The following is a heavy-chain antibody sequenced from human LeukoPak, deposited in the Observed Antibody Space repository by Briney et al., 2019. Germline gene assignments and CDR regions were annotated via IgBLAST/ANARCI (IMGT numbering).Heavy chain of an antibody. CDR1: GGTFSSYA. V-gene: IGHV1-69*05. D-gene: IGHD6-6*01. J-gene: IGHJ5*02. CDR3: VRSPSSSSGVGWFDP. CDR2: IISIFGTA. Sequence: SVKVSCKASGGTFSSYAISWVRQAPGQGLEWMGRIISIFGTANYAQKFQGRVTITTDESTSTAYMELSSLRSEDTAVYYCVRSPSSSSGVGWFDPWGQGTLVTVSP.